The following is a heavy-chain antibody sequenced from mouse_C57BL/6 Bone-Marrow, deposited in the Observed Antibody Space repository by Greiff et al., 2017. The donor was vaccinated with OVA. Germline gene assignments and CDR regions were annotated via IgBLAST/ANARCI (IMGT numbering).Heavy chain of an antibody. V-gene: IGHV1-69*01. Sequence: QVQLKESGAELVMPGASVKLSCKASGYTFTSYWMHWVKQRPGQGLEWIGEIDPSDSYTNYNQKFKGKSTLTVDKSSSTAYMQLSSLTSEDSAVYYCARDGSSPPFAYWGQGTLVTVSA. CDR3: ARDGSSPPFAY. CDR1: GYTFTSYW. J-gene: IGHJ3*01. D-gene: IGHD1-1*01. CDR2: IDPSDSYT.